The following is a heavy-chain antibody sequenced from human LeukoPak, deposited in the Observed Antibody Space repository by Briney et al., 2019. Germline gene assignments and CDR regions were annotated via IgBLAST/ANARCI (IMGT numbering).Heavy chain of an antibody. J-gene: IGHJ3*02. CDR2: ISGSGGST. D-gene: IGHD3-3*01. CDR1: GFTFSSYA. CDR3: AKELVYDFWSGDTHFDI. Sequence: GGSLRLSCAASGFTFSSYAMSWVRQAPGKGLEWVSAISGSGGSTYYADSVKGRFTISRDNSKNTLYLQMNSLRAEDTAVYYCAKELVYDFWSGDTHFDIWGQGTMVTVSS. V-gene: IGHV3-23*01.